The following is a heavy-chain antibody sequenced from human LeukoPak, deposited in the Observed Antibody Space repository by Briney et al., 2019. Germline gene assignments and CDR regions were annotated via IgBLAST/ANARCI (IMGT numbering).Heavy chain of an antibody. CDR3: ARAGSWELGDLGY. CDR2: IIPIFGTA. Sequence: SVNVSCKASGGTFSSYAISWVRQATGQGLEWMGGIIPIFGTANYAQKFQGRVTTTADESTSTAYMELSSLRSEDTAVYYCARAGSWELGDLGYWGQGTLVTVSS. D-gene: IGHD1-26*01. CDR1: GGTFSSYA. V-gene: IGHV1-69*13. J-gene: IGHJ4*02.